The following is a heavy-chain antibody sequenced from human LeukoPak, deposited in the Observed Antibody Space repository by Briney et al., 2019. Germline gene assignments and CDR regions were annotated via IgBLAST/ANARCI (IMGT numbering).Heavy chain of an antibody. CDR3: ARGPRRFDY. Sequence: PSETLSLTCAVYGGSFSGYYWSWIRQPPGKGLEWIGEINHSGSTNYNPSLKSRVTISVDTSKNQFSLKLSSVTASDTAVYYCARGPRRFDYWGQGTLVTVCS. CDR1: GGSFSGYY. J-gene: IGHJ4*02. V-gene: IGHV4-34*01. CDR2: INHSGST.